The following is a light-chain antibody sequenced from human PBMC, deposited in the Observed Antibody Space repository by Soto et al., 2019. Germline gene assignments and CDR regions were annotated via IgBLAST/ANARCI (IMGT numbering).Light chain of an antibody. V-gene: IGKV3-20*01. CDR3: QQYGSSPRT. CDR2: GAF. J-gene: IGKJ1*01. CDR1: QSVSSNY. Sequence: EIVLTQSPGTLSLSPGERGSCSCRASQSVSSNYLAWYQQKPGQAPRLLIYGAFKRATGIPDRFSGSGSGTDFTLTISRMEPEDFAVYCCQQYGSSPRTFGQGTKVDIK.